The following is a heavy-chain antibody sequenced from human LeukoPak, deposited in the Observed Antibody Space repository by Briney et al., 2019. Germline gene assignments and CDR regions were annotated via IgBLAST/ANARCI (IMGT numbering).Heavy chain of an antibody. CDR3: AKDILRWLQSMCFDY. J-gene: IGHJ4*02. Sequence: GRSLRLSCVASGFTFDDYAMHWVRQAPGKGLEWVSGISWNSGSIGYADSVKGRFTISRDNAKNSLYLQMNSLRAEDTALYYCAKDILRWLQSMCFDYWGQGTLVTVSS. D-gene: IGHD5-24*01. V-gene: IGHV3-9*01. CDR1: GFTFDDYA. CDR2: ISWNSGSI.